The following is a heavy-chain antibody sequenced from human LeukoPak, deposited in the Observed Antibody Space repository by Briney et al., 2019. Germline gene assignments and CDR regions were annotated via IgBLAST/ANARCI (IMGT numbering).Heavy chain of an antibody. CDR1: GDSISSYY. V-gene: IGHV4-59*01. D-gene: IGHD3-10*01. CDR2: IYYSGST. CDR3: ARLLFRSGSYCNFDY. Sequence: ASETLSLTCTVSGDSISSYYWSSIRQPPGKGLEWIGYIYYSGSTNYNPSLKSRVTISVDTSKNQFSLKLSSVTAADTAVYYCARLLFRSGSYCNFDYWGQGTLVTVSS. J-gene: IGHJ4*02.